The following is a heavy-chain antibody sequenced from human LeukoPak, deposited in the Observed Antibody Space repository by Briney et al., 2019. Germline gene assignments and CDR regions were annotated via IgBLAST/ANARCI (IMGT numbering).Heavy chain of an antibody. V-gene: IGHV3-30*04. D-gene: IGHD6-13*01. J-gene: IGHJ4*02. Sequence: GGSLRLSCAASGFTFSSYAMHWVRQAPGKGLEWVAVISYDGSNKYYADSVKGRFTISRDNSKNTLYLQMNSLRAEDTAVYYCAKYSSSWFDYWGQGTLVTVSS. CDR2: ISYDGSNK. CDR1: GFTFSSYA. CDR3: AKYSSSWFDY.